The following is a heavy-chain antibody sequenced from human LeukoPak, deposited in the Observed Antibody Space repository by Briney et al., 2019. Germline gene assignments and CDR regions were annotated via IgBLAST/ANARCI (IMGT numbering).Heavy chain of an antibody. CDR3: ATAVGIAARPDLTNWFDP. CDR1: GYTLTELS. D-gene: IGHD6-6*01. J-gene: IGHJ5*02. Sequence: ASVKVSYKVSGYTLTELSMHWVRQAPGKGLEWMGGFDPEDGETIYAQKFQGRVTMTEDTSTDTAYMELSSLRSEDTAVYYCATAVGIAARPDLTNWFDPWGQGTLVTVSS. V-gene: IGHV1-24*01. CDR2: FDPEDGET.